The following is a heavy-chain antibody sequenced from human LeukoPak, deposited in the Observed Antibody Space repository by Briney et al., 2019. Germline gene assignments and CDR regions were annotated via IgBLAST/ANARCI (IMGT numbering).Heavy chain of an antibody. J-gene: IGHJ4*02. CDR1: GFTFIYG. CDR3: TRAGSGYFDFDY. CDR2: ISSDGSNT. D-gene: IGHD3-3*01. V-gene: IGHV3-30*03. Sequence: PGRSLRLSCAASGFTFIYGMHWVRQAPGEGLEWVAFISSDGSNTYYADSVKGRFTISRENAKNSLYLQMNSLRAGDTAVYYCTRAGSGYFDFDYWGQGTLVTVSS.